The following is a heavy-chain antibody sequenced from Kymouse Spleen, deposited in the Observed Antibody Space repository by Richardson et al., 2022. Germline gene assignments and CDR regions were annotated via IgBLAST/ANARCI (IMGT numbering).Heavy chain of an antibody. D-gene: IGHD3-10*01. CDR1: GFTFSSYS. J-gene: IGHJ6*02. V-gene: IGHV3-48*02. CDR3: ARDYYGSGSYYYYYYGMDV. CDR2: ISSSSSTI. Sequence: EVQLVESGGGLVQPGGSLRLSCAASGFTFSSYSMNWVRQAPGKGLEWVSYISSSSSTIYYADSVKGRFTISRDNAKNSLYLQMNSLRDEDTAVYYCARDYYGSGSYYYYYYGMDVWGQGTTVTVSS.